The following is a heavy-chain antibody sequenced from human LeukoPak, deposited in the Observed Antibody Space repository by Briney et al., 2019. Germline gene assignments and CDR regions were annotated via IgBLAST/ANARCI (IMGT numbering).Heavy chain of an antibody. CDR3: ARDPDDAFDI. CDR2: ISSSSSTI. Sequence: GGSLRLSCAASGFTFSSYSMNWVRQAPGKGLEWVSYISSSSSTIYYADSVKGRFTISRDNAKDSLYLQMNSLRAEDTAVYYCARDPDDAFDIWGQGTMVTVSS. J-gene: IGHJ3*02. V-gene: IGHV3-48*04. CDR1: GFTFSSYS.